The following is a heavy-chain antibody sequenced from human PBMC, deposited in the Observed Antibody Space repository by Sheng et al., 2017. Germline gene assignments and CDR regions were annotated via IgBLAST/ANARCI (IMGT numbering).Heavy chain of an antibody. J-gene: IGHJ4*02. CDR1: GYSISSGYY. CDR3: ANLVVPAATPSEMTT. D-gene: IGHD2-2*01. Sequence: QVQLQESGPGLVKPSETLSLTCTVSGYSISSGYYWGWIQQPPGKGLEWIGSIYHSGSTYYNPSLKSRVTISVDTSKNQFSLKLSSVTAADTAVYYCANLVVPAATPSEMTTWGQGTLVTVSS. V-gene: IGHV4-38-2*02. CDR2: IYHSGST.